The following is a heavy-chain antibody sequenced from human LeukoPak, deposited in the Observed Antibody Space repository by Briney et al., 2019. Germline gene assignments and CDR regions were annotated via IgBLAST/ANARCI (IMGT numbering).Heavy chain of an antibody. CDR2: ISGSSSSSDGGAI. V-gene: IGHV3-48*01. Sequence: GGSLRLSCTASGFTFSTYSMNWVRQAPGRGLEWVSYISGSSSSSDGGAIQYADSVKGRFTTSRDNSKNTLYLQMNSLRAEDTAVYYCARGRRDYGDYPYWGQGTLVTVSS. D-gene: IGHD4-17*01. J-gene: IGHJ4*02. CDR1: GFTFSTYS. CDR3: ARGRRDYGDYPY.